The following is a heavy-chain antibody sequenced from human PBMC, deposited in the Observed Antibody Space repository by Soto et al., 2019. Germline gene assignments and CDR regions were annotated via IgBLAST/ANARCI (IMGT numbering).Heavy chain of an antibody. V-gene: IGHV3-30-3*01. CDR2: ISYDGSNK. CDR1: GFTFSSYA. J-gene: IGHJ4*02. D-gene: IGHD3-22*01. Sequence: QVQLVESGGGVVQPGRSLRLSCAASGFTFSSYAMHWVRQAPGKGLEWVAVISYDGSNKYYADSVKGRFTISRDNSKNTLYLQMNSLRAEDTAVYYCARDRGNGYYDSSGYFDYWGQETLVTVSS. CDR3: ARDRGNGYYDSSGYFDY.